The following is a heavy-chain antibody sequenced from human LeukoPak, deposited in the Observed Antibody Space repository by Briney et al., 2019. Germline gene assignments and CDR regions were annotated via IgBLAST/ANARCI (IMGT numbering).Heavy chain of an antibody. J-gene: IGHJ4*02. V-gene: IGHV3-23*01. D-gene: IGHD2/OR15-2a*01. Sequence: GGSLRLSCAASGFTFTSYAMSWVRQAPGNGLEWVTAINASGGSTYNAHSVKGRLTISRDNSENTLYLQMNSLRAEDTAVYYCAKERDIYGCALFDFGRRGTLVIVPS. CDR1: GFTFTSYA. CDR2: INASGGST. CDR3: AKERDIYGCALFDF.